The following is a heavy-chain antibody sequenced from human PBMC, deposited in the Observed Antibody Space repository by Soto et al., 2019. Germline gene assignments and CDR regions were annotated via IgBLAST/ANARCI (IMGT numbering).Heavy chain of an antibody. V-gene: IGHV3-11*06. D-gene: IGHD5-18*01. J-gene: IGHJ4*02. Sequence: QVQLVESGGGLVKPGGSLRLSCAASGFTFSDYYMSWIRQAPGKGLEWVSYISSSSSYINYADSVKGRFTISRDNAKNSLYLQMNSLRAEDTAVYYCARDNSVAAMALDYWGQGTLVTVSS. CDR2: ISSSSSYI. CDR1: GFTFSDYY. CDR3: ARDNSVAAMALDY.